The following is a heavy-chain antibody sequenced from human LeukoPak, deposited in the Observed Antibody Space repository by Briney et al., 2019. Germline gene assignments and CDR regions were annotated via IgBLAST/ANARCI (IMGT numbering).Heavy chain of an antibody. CDR1: GFTFSSYE. J-gene: IGHJ4*02. V-gene: IGHV3-48*03. CDR3: ASLATSIAVAGTL. Sequence: SGGSLRLSCAASGFTFSSYEMNWVRQAPGKGLEWVSYISSSGSTIYYADSVKGRFTISRDNAKNSLYLQMNSLRAEDTAVYYCASLATSIAVAGTLWGQGTLVTVSS. CDR2: ISSSGSTI. D-gene: IGHD6-19*01.